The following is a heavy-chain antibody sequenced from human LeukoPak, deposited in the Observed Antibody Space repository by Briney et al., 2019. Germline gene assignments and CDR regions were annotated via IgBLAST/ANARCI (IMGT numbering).Heavy chain of an antibody. CDR1: GFTFSSYS. J-gene: IGHJ4*02. D-gene: IGHD2-8*01. V-gene: IGHV3-48*01. CDR3: ARAHRGYCANGVCLQFDY. CDR2: ISSSSSTI. Sequence: GGSLRLSCAASGFTFSSYSMNWVRQAPGKGLEWVSCISSSSSTIYYADSVKGRFTISRDNAKNSLYLQMNSLRAEDTAVYYCARAHRGYCANGVCLQFDYWGQGTLVTVSS.